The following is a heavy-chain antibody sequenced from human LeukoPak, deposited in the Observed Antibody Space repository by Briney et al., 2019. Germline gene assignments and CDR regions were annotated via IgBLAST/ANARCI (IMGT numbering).Heavy chain of an antibody. V-gene: IGHV4-4*09. CDR2: IFPSGSA. CDR1: GGAISSYY. CDR3: ARRNHYFYYMDV. Sequence: SETLSLTCTVSGGAISSYYWSWIRQSPVKGLEWIGYIFPSGSAFYNPSLESRVTISLDTSENQFSMRLSSVTAADTAVYYCARRNHYFYYMDVWGKGTTVTVSS. J-gene: IGHJ6*03.